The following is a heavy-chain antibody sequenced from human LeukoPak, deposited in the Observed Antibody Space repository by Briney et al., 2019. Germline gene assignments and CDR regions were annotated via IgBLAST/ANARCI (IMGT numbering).Heavy chain of an antibody. V-gene: IGHV3-23*01. D-gene: IGHD2-8*01. CDR2: ISSSGSGGNT. CDR1: GVTLSNYA. Sequence: GGSLRLSCVASGVTLSNYAMSWARQAPGKGLEWVSGISSSGSGGNTYYADSVKGRFTISRDNSKNTLSLQMNSLRAEDTAVYYCARPVGITNRVMEDYWGHGTLVTVSS. J-gene: IGHJ4*01. CDR3: ARPVGITNRVMEDY.